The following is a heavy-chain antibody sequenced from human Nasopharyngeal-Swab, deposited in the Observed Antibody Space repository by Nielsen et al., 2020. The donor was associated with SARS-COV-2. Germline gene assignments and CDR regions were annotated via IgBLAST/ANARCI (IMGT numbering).Heavy chain of an antibody. V-gene: IGHV3-30*03. CDR2: ISYDGSNK. CDR3: ARDRGGSYPYYYYYGMDV. J-gene: IGHJ6*02. D-gene: IGHD1-26*01. CDR1: GFTFSSYG. Sequence: GESLKISCAASGFTFSSYGMHWVRQAPGKGLEWVAVISYDGSNKDYADSVKGRFTISRHNSKNTLYLQMNSLRAEDTAVYYCARDRGGSYPYYYYYGMDVWGQGTTVTVSS.